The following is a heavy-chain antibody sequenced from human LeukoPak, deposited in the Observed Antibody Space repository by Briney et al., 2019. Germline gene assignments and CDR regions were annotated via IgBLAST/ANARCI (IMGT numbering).Heavy chain of an antibody. CDR2: INHRGNT. J-gene: IGHJ4*02. D-gene: IGHD4-23*01. V-gene: IGHV4-34*01. CDR3: ARDPTTVVTVPYYFDD. CDR1: GGSFFGYH. Sequence: PSETLSLTCAVSGGSFFGYHWNWIRQTPGKGLEWIGEINHRGNTNYNPSLESRVTISVDTSKNQFSLTLRSVTAADTAVYYCARDPTTVVTVPYYFDDWGQGTRLTVSS.